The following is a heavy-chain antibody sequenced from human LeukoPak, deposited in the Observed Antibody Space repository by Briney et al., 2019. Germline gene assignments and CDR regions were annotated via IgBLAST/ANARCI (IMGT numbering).Heavy chain of an antibody. V-gene: IGHV4-39*01. CDR3: ARWAPQSNAFDI. Sequence: PSETLSLTCTVSGGSISSSSYYWGWIRQPPGKGLEWIGSIYYSGSTYYNPSLKSRVTISVDTSKNQFSLKLSSVTAADTAVYYCARWAPQSNAFDIWGQGTMVTVSS. CDR2: IYYSGST. CDR1: GGSISSSSYY. J-gene: IGHJ3*02.